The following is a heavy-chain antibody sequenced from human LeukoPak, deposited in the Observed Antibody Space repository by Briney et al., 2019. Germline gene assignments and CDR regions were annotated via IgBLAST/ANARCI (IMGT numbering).Heavy chain of an antibody. CDR3: ARGTGFFDP. CDR1: GFTSSDYY. V-gene: IGHV3-11*04. CDR2: ISGRGSST. D-gene: IGHD1-1*01. J-gene: IGHJ5*02. Sequence: GGSLRLSCAASGFTSSDYYMSWIRQAPGKGLEWISYISGRGSSTYFADSVKGRFTISRDNAKNSLSLQMNSLRAEDTAVYYCARGTGFFDPWGQGTLVTVSS.